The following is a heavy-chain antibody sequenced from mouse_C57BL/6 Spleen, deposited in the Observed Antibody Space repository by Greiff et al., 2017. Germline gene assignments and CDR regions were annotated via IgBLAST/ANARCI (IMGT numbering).Heavy chain of an antibody. J-gene: IGHJ4*01. CDR2: IYPGSGNT. D-gene: IGHD4-1*01. CDR3: ARSGPYAMDY. CDR1: GYTFTDYY. V-gene: IGHV1-76*01. Sequence: VHLVESGAELVRPGASVKLSCKASGYTFTDYYINWVKQRPGQGLEWIARIYPGSGNTYYNEKFKGKATLTAEKSSSTAYMQLSSLTSEDSAVYFCARSGPYAMDYWGQGTSVTVSS.